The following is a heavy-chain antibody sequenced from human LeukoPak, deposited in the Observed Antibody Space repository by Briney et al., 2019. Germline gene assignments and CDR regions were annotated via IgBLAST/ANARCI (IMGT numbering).Heavy chain of an antibody. J-gene: IGHJ3*02. CDR1: GFTFSSYA. Sequence: GGSLRLSCAASGFTFSSYAMSWVRQAPGKGLEWVSAISGSGGSTYYADSVKGRFTISRDKSKNTLYLQMNSLRAEDTAVYYCAKDRGSSWSPDAFDTWGQGTMVTVSS. CDR2: ISGSGGST. D-gene: IGHD6-13*01. CDR3: AKDRGSSWSPDAFDT. V-gene: IGHV3-23*01.